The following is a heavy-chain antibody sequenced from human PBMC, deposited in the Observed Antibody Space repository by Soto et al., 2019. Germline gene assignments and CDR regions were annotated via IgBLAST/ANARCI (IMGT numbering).Heavy chain of an antibody. CDR3: ARGRADYDFWRGTP. Sequence: SETLSLTCTVSGGSISSGDYYWSWIRQPPGKGLEWIGYIYYSGSTYYNPSLKSRVTISVDTSKNQFSLKLSSVTAADTAVYYCARGRADYDFWRGTPWGQGTLATVYS. D-gene: IGHD3-3*01. CDR2: IYYSGST. J-gene: IGHJ5*02. CDR1: GGSISSGDYY. V-gene: IGHV4-30-4*01.